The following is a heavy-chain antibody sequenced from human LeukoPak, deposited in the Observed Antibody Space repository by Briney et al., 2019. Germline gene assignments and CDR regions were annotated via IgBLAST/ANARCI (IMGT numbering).Heavy chain of an antibody. Sequence: GGSLRLSCAASGFTVSSNYMSWVRQAPGKGLEWVSVIYSGGSTYYADSVKGRFTISRGNSKNTLYLQMNSLRAEDTAVYYCARVGLWFGETEDYWGQGTLVTVSS. D-gene: IGHD3-10*01. CDR2: IYSGGST. V-gene: IGHV3-53*01. CDR3: ARVGLWFGETEDY. CDR1: GFTVSSNY. J-gene: IGHJ4*02.